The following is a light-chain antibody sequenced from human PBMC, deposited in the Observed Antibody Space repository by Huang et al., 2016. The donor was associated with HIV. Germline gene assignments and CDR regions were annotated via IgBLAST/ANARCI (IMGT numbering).Light chain of an antibody. CDR3: QQYAGSPYT. Sequence: EIVLTQSPGTLSLSPGERAPLSCRASQPVSSRLLAWYQQKPGQAPRLLIHVASTRATGIPDRFSGSGSGTDFTLSISRLEPEDFAVYFCQQYAGSPYTFGQGTKLEIK. J-gene: IGKJ2*01. CDR1: QPVSSRL. V-gene: IGKV3-20*01. CDR2: VAS.